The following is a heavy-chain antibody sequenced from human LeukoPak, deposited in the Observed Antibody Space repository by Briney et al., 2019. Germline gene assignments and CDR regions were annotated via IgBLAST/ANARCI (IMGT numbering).Heavy chain of an antibody. CDR3: ARVFPGGPYGMDV. Sequence: GASVKVSFKASGYTFSSCAMNWVRQAPGQGLEWMGWINTNTGNPTYAQGFTGRFVFSLDTSVSTAYLQISSLKAEDTAVYYCARVFPGGPYGMDVWGQGTTVTVSS. CDR1: GYTFSSCA. V-gene: IGHV7-4-1*02. J-gene: IGHJ6*02. D-gene: IGHD4-23*01. CDR2: INTNTGNP.